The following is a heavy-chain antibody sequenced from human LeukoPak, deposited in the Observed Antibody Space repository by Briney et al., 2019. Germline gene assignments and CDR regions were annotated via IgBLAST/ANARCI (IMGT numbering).Heavy chain of an antibody. V-gene: IGHV4-39*01. D-gene: IGHD3-3*01. CDR1: GGSISSSSYY. CDR3: ARRQLRLGSLDP. Sequence: SETLSLTCTVSGGSISSSSYYWGWIRQPPWKGLEWIGSIYYSGSTYYNPSLKSRVTISVDTSKNQFSLKLSSVTAADTAVYYCARRQLRLGSLDPWGQGTLVTVFS. CDR2: IYYSGST. J-gene: IGHJ5*02.